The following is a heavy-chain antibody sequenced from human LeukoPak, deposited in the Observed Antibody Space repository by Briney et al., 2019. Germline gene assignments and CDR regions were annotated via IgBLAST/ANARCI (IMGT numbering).Heavy chain of an antibody. CDR2: ISGSGGST. J-gene: IGHJ4*02. CDR3: AKVMDLEPAAPGGDY. CDR1: GFTFSSYA. Sequence: GGSLRLSCAASGFTFSSYAMSWVRQAPGKGLEWVSAISGSGGSTYYADSVKGRFTISRDNSKNTLYLQMNSLRAEDTAVYYCAKVMDLEPAAPGGDYWGQGTLVTVSS. V-gene: IGHV3-23*01. D-gene: IGHD2-2*01.